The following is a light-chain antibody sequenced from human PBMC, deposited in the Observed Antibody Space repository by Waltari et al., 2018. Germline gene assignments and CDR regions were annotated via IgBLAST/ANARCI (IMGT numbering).Light chain of an antibody. J-gene: IGKJ1*01. V-gene: IGKV1-39*01. CDR3: QQGYMTPRT. CDR2: ATS. Sequence: DIQMTQSPSSLSASVGDRVTITCRASQSVRNFLNWYQQEPGKAPKLLIYATSSLQTGVPSRFSGSGSGTDFTLSISLQPEDFAIYFCQQGYMTPRTFGQGTKVEIK. CDR1: QSVRNF.